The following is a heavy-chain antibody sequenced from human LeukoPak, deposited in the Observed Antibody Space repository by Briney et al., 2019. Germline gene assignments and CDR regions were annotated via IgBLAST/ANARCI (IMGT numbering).Heavy chain of an antibody. D-gene: IGHD1-26*01. CDR2: ISGSGGST. V-gene: IGHV3-23*01. CDR1: GFTFSSYS. J-gene: IGHJ4*02. CDR3: AKDRDTYRVFDY. Sequence: GGSLRLSCAASGFTFSSYSINWVRQAPGKGLEWVSAISGSGGSTYCADSVKGRFTISRDNSKNTLYLQMNSLRGEDTAVYYCAKDRDTYRVFDYWGQGTLVTVSS.